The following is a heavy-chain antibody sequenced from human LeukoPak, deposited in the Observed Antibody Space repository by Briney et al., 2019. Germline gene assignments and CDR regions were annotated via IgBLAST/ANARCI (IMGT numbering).Heavy chain of an antibody. CDR2: INPNSGGT. CDR1: GYTFTSYG. Sequence: ASVKVSCKASGYTFTSYGINWVRQAPGQGLEWMGWINPNSGGTNYAQKFQGSVTMTRDTSISTAYMELSRLRSDDTAVYYCARDTYYYDSSGYWADYWGQGTLVTVSS. D-gene: IGHD3-22*01. CDR3: ARDTYYYDSSGYWADY. J-gene: IGHJ4*02. V-gene: IGHV1-2*02.